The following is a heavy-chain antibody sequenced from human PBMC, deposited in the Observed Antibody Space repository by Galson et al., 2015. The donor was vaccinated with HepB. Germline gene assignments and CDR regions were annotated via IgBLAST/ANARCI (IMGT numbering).Heavy chain of an antibody. CDR2: INAGKGNT. J-gene: IGHJ4*02. V-gene: IGHV1-3*01. D-gene: IGHD2-21*02. CDR1: GYTFTNYA. CDR3: AREVPPFCGGDCYFDY. Sequence: SVKVSCKASGYTFTNYAIHWVRQAPGQRLEWMGWINAGKGNTKFLEKFQDRVTFTRDTSASTAYMELSSLRSEDTAVYYCAREVPPFCGGDCYFDYWGQGTLVTVSS.